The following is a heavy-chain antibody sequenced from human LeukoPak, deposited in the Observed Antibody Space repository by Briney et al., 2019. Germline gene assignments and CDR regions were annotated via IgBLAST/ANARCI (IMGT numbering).Heavy chain of an antibody. CDR1: GGTFSSYA. J-gene: IGHJ4*02. Sequence: GSSVKVSCKASGGTFSSYAIRWVRQAPGQGLEWMGGIIPIFGTANYAQKFQGRVTITTDESTSTAYMELSSLRSEDTAVYYCARVYYDYVWGSYPNLGYFDYWGQGTLVTVSS. CDR2: IIPIFGTA. D-gene: IGHD3-16*02. V-gene: IGHV1-69*05. CDR3: ARVYYDYVWGSYPNLGYFDY.